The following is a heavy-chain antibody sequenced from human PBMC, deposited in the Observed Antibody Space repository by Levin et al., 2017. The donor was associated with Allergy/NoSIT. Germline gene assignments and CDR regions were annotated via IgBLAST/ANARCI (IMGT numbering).Heavy chain of an antibody. J-gene: IGHJ4*02. V-gene: IGHV3-9*01. CDR1: GFTFDDYA. CDR3: VKGCCDFWSHPDY. Sequence: SLKISCEASGFTFDDYAMHWVRQVPGKGLEWVSGITKNGDRTGYADSVKGRFTISRDNATNSLLLQMNNLGTEDTAFYYCVKGCCDFWSHPDYWGQGTLVTVFS. CDR2: ITKNGDRT. D-gene: IGHD3-3*01.